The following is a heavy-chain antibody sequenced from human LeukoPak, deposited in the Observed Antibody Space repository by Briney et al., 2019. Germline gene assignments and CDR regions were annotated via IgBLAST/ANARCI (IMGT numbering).Heavy chain of an antibody. CDR1: GDSTTSSSYY. V-gene: IGHV4-39*07. J-gene: IGHJ4*02. CDR2: IYYTGGT. D-gene: IGHD6-13*01. Sequence: SETLSLTCSVSGDSTTSSSYYWGWIRQPPEKGLEWIGSIYYTGGTYYSPSLKSRVTISVDTSKNQFSLKLSSVTAADTAVYYCARDRPGGSSLDYWGQGTLVTVSS. CDR3: ARDRPGGSSLDY.